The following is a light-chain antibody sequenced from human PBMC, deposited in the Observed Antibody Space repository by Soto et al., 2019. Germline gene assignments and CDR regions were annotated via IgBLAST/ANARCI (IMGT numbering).Light chain of an antibody. CDR3: QQYYSIPRT. V-gene: IGKV4-1*01. Sequence: DIVMTQPPDSLAVSLGERATINCKASQSVLYSSNSKNYLAWYQEKPGQPPKLLIYWASTRESGVPDRFSGSGSGTDFTLTISSLQAEDVAVYYCQQYYSIPRTFGQGTKVDIK. CDR2: WAS. J-gene: IGKJ1*01. CDR1: QSVLYSSNSKNY.